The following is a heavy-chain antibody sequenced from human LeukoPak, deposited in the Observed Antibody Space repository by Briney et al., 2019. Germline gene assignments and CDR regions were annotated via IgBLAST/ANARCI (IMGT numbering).Heavy chain of an antibody. CDR3: AKDYLPSDRVDYYYYGMDV. Sequence: GGSLRLSCVASGFTLSSYTLNWVRRAPGKGLEWVSVISRRGDTKYYADSVKGRFTISRDNAKNSLYPQMSSLRAEDTALYYCAKDYLPSDRVDYYYYGMDVWGQGTTVTVSS. J-gene: IGHJ6*02. CDR1: GFTLSSYT. CDR2: ISRRGDTK. V-gene: IGHV3-23*01. D-gene: IGHD3-10*01.